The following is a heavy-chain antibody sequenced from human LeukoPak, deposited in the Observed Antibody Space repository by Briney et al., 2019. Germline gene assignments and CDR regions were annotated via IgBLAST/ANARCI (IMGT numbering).Heavy chain of an antibody. CDR3: ATDYYYETSDTALDY. J-gene: IGHJ4*02. D-gene: IGHD3-22*01. CDR2: INPNSGGT. Sequence: ASLKVSCKVSGYSLSDLSINWVRQAPGQGLEWMGWINPNSGGTNYAQKFQGRVTMTRDTSISTAYMELSRLRSDDTAVYYCATDYYYETSDTALDYWGQGTLVTVSS. CDR1: GYSLSDLS. V-gene: IGHV1-2*02.